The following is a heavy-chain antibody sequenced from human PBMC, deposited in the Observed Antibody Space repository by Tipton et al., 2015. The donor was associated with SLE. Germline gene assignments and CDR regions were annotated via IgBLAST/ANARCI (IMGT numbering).Heavy chain of an antibody. CDR1: GGSISSGSYY. V-gene: IGHV4-61*02. Sequence: TLSLTCTVSGGSISSGSYYWSLIRQPAEKGLEWIGRIYTIGSTNYNPSLKSRVTISVDTSKNQFSLKLISVTAADTAVYYCATIAAADSFAYWGQGTLVTVSS. CDR3: ATIAAADSFAY. CDR2: IYTIGST. D-gene: IGHD6-13*01. J-gene: IGHJ4*02.